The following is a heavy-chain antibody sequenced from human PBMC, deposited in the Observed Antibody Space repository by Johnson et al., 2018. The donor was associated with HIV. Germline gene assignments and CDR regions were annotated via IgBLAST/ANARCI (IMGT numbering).Heavy chain of an antibody. Sequence: GSLRLSCAASGFTFSSYGMHWVRQAPGKGLEWVAFIRYDGSKKYYVDSVKGRFTISRDNSKNTLYLQMNSLRAEDTAVYYCARGCGGDCAHQEAFDIWGQGTMVTVS. D-gene: IGHD2-21*02. CDR1: GFTFSSYG. CDR2: IRYDGSKK. CDR3: ARGCGGDCAHQEAFDI. V-gene: IGHV3-30*02. J-gene: IGHJ3*02.